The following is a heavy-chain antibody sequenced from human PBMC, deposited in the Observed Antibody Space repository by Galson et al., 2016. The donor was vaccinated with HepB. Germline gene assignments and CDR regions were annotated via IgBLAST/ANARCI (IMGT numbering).Heavy chain of an antibody. CDR2: IVSDGSTS. Sequence: SLRLSCAASGFTFSNYWMNWVRQAPGKGLVWVSRIVSDGSTSTYADSVKGRFTSSRDNARNTLYLQMNSLRAEDTAVYYCARGYGTGYHQSPDYWGQGTLVTVSS. J-gene: IGHJ4*02. D-gene: IGHD3-10*01. CDR3: ARGYGTGYHQSPDY. V-gene: IGHV3-74*01. CDR1: GFTFSNYW.